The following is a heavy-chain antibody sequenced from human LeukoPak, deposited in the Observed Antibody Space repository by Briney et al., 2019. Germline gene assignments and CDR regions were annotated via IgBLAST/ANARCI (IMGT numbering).Heavy chain of an antibody. CDR3: ARDYGNNWFDP. CDR1: GGSFSGYY. CDR2: IYYSGDT. D-gene: IGHD4-17*01. J-gene: IGHJ5*02. V-gene: IGHV4-34*09. Sequence: PSETLSLTCAVYGGSFSGYYWSWIRQPPGKGLEWIGYIYYSGDTYYIPSLRSRVSISVDTSKNQFSLKLSSVTAADTAMYYCARDYGNNWFDPWGQGTLVTVSA.